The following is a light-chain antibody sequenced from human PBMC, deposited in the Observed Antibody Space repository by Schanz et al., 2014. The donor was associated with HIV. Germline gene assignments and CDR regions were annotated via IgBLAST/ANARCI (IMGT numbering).Light chain of an antibody. J-gene: IGLJ2*01. Sequence: QSALTQPASVFGSPGQSITISCTGTNSDIGGYNFVSWYQQHADKAPKLIIYDVTSRPSGISSRFSGSKSGNTASLTVSRLQAEDEADYYCTSYAGSNNLVFGGGTKLTVL. CDR3: TSYAGSNNLV. CDR1: NSDIGGYNF. CDR2: DVT. V-gene: IGLV2-14*03.